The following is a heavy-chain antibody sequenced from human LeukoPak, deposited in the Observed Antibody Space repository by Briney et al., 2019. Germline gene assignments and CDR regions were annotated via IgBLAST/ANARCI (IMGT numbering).Heavy chain of an antibody. J-gene: IGHJ4*02. V-gene: IGHV1-58*02. CDR3: AASGDDYYGSGRFDY. Sequence: SVKVSCKASGFTFTSSAMQWVRQARGQRLEWIGWIVVGSGNTNYAQKFQERVTITRDMSTSTAYMELSSLRSEDTAVYYCAASGDDYYGSGRFDYWGQGTLVTVSS. CDR1: GFTFTSSA. D-gene: IGHD3-10*01. CDR2: IVVGSGNT.